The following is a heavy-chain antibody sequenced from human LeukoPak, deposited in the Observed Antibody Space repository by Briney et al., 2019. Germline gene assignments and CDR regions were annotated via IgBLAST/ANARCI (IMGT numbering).Heavy chain of an antibody. V-gene: IGHV3-48*03. CDR1: GFIFSNYE. CDR2: INSVGATI. Sequence: GGSLRLSCAASGFIFSNYEMNWVRQAPGKGLEWVSYINSVGATIYYADSVKGRFTISRDNAKSSLYLQMNSLRAEDTADYYCVRVVRSSCGIYPFSDFWGQGTLVTVSS. D-gene: IGHD2-15*01. J-gene: IGHJ4*02. CDR3: VRVVRSSCGIYPFSDF.